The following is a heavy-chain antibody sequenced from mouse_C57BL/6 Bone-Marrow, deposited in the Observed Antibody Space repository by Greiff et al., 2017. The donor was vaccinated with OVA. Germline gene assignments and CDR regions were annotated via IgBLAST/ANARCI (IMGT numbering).Heavy chain of an antibody. CDR3: ARKAQGFDY. J-gene: IGHJ2*01. Sequence: EVKLVESGAELVKPGASVKLSCTASGFNIKDYYMHWVKQRTEQGLEWIGRIDPEDGETKYAPNLQGKATIPADTSSNTAYLPLSSLTSEDTAVYYCARKAQGFDYWGQGTTLTVSA. CDR1: GFNIKDYY. D-gene: IGHD3-2*02. V-gene: IGHV14-2*01. CDR2: IDPEDGET.